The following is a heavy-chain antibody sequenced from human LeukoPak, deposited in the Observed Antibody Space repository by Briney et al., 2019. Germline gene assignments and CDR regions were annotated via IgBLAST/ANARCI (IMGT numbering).Heavy chain of an antibody. CDR3: ARGYGAYTY. V-gene: IGHV3-7*04. CDR1: GFTFSTYW. Sequence: GGSLILSCAASGFTFSTYWMTWVRQAPGKGLEWVANIKPDGSEKYYVDSVKGRLTISRDNAKNSLYLQMNSLRVEDTAMYYCARGYGAYTYWGQGTLVTVSS. CDR2: IKPDGSEK. D-gene: IGHD1-14*01. J-gene: IGHJ4*02.